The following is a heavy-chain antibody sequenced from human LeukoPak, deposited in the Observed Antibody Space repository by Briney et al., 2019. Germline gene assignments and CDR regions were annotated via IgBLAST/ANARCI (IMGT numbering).Heavy chain of an antibody. CDR2: ISGSTGST. CDR3: AKSSSYNYGYYFDY. CDR1: GFTFSNYA. J-gene: IGHJ4*02. Sequence: PGGSLRLSCAASGFTFSNYAMNWVRQAPGKGLEWVSLISGSTGSTYYADSVKGRFTISRDNSKNTLYLQMNSLRAEDTAVYYCAKSSSYNYGYYFDYWGQGTLVTVSS. D-gene: IGHD5-18*01. V-gene: IGHV3-23*01.